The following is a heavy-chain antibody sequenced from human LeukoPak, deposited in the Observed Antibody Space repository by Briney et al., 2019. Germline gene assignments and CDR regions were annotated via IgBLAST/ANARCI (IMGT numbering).Heavy chain of an antibody. CDR1: GFTFSTYN. D-gene: IGHD4-17*01. Sequence: GGSLRLSCAASGFTFSTYNMNWVRQAPGKGLQWVSFISSSTNYIYYADSVKGRCTISRDNAKDSLYLQMNSLTAEDTAVYYCARGPNGRTFDIWGQGTMVTVSS. CDR2: ISSSTNYI. V-gene: IGHV3-21*01. CDR3: ARGPNGRTFDI. J-gene: IGHJ3*02.